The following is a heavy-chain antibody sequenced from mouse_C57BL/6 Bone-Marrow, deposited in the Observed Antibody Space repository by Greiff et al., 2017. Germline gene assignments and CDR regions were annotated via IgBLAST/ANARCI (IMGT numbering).Heavy chain of an antibody. CDR3: ARRFYCGSSYDYSAMDY. D-gene: IGHD1-1*01. J-gene: IGHJ4*01. CDR1: GFTFSSYG. CDR2: IISGGSYT. V-gene: IGHV5-6*02. Sequence: EVKLVESGGDLVKPGGSLKLSCAASGFTFSSYGMSCVRQTPDKRLEWVATIISGGSYTYYPDSVKGRFPISRDNAKNTLYLQMSSLKSEDTAMYYCARRFYCGSSYDYSAMDYWGQGTSVTVSA.